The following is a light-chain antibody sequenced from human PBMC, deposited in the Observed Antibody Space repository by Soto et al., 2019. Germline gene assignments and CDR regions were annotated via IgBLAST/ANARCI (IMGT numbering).Light chain of an antibody. CDR3: QQCYSTPT. Sequence: DIQMTQSPSSLSASVGDRVTITCRASQSISSYLNWYQQKPGKAPKFLIYGASSLQSGVPSRFSGGGSGTDFNLTISSLQLEDFATYYCQQCYSTPTFGPGTKVEIK. CDR2: GAS. J-gene: IGKJ1*01. V-gene: IGKV1-39*01. CDR1: QSISSY.